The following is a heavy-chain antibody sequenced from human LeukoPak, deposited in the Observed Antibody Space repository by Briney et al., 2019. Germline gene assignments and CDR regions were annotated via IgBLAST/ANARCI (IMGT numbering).Heavy chain of an antibody. D-gene: IGHD3-10*01. V-gene: IGHV3-33*01. CDR1: GFPFSSYG. Sequence: PGGHMRLSCATSGFPFSSYGFLWVRQAPGKGLEWVSVIWYDGSEKYYADSVKGRFSISRDNSKNTLYLQMTSLRVEDTAVYYCARGRGFGGFEELSPWGQGTLVIVSA. CDR3: ARGRGFGGFEELSP. CDR2: IWYDGSEK. J-gene: IGHJ5*02.